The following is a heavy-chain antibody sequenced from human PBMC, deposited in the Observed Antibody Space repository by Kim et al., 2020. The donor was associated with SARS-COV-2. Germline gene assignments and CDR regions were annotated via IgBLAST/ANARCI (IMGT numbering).Heavy chain of an antibody. CDR3: ARVPRDGYNRPFDY. CDR2: IGTAGDT. CDR1: GFTFSSYD. Sequence: GGSLRLSCAASGFTFSSYDMHWVRQATGKGLEWVSAIGTAGDTYYPGSVKGRFTISRENAKNSLYLQMNSLRAGDTAVYYCARVPRDGYNRPFDYWGQGTLVTVSS. D-gene: IGHD5-12*01. J-gene: IGHJ4*02. V-gene: IGHV3-13*04.